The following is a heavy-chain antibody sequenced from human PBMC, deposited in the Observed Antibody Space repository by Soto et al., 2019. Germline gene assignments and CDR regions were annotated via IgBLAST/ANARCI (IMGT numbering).Heavy chain of an antibody. CDR3: ARSYHYDSRGLYS. D-gene: IGHD3-22*01. Sequence: QVQLVQSGAEVKKAGASVKVSCMASGDTFTSNYMHWVRQAPGQGLEWKGMIDPTDGSTTYAQKFQGRVTMAGDTSTSTVYMELGSLRFNDTAVYYCARSYHYDSRGLYSWGQGTLVTVSS. V-gene: IGHV1-46*01. CDR1: GDTFTSNY. J-gene: IGHJ4*02. CDR2: IDPTDGST.